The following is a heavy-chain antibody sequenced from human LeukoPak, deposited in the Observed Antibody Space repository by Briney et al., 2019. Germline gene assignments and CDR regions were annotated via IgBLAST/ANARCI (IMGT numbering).Heavy chain of an antibody. Sequence: TGGSLRLSCAASGFTFSSNGIHWVRQAPGKGLEWVAFIRYDGSNKYYADSVKGRFTISRDNSRDTLYLQMNSLRAEDTAVYYCADFAAGGTGYWGQGTLVTVSS. V-gene: IGHV3-30*02. CDR2: IRYDGSNK. D-gene: IGHD2-8*02. J-gene: IGHJ4*02. CDR1: GFTFSSNG. CDR3: ADFAAGGTGY.